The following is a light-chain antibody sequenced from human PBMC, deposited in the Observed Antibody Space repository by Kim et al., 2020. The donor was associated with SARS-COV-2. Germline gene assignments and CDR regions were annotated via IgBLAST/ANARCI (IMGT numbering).Light chain of an antibody. CDR3: CSYAGNGTLI. Sequence: GQSITISCTGDTSNVGSYKLVSWYQQHPGRAPRLLIFEATRRPSGVSPRFSASRSGNTASLTISGLQSEDEADYYCCSYAGNGTLIFGGGTQLTVL. J-gene: IGLJ2*01. CDR2: EAT. V-gene: IGLV2-23*01. CDR1: TSNVGSYKL.